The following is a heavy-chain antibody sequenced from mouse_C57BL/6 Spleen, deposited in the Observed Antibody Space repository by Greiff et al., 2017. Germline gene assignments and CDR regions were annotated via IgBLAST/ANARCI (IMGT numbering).Heavy chain of an antibody. V-gene: IGHV5-6*01. CDR1: GFTFSSYG. CDR2: ISSGGSYT. D-gene: IGHD2-5*01. Sequence: EVQLVESGGDLVKPGGSLKLSCAASGFTFSSYGMSWVRQTPDKRLEWVATISSGGSYTYYPDSVKGRFTISRDNAKNTLYLQMSSLKSEYTAMYYCERRGYSNLDAMDYWGQGTSVTVSS. J-gene: IGHJ4*01. CDR3: ERRGYSNLDAMDY.